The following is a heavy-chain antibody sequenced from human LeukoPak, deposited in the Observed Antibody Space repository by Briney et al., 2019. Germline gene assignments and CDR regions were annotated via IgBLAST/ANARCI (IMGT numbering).Heavy chain of an antibody. J-gene: IGHJ5*02. CDR1: GFTFSDNW. V-gene: IGHV3-7*01. CDR3: ARSRWPEDL. Sequence: PGGSLRLSCAASGFTFSDNWMTWVRQAPGKGLEWVANINQDGGGRYYVDSVQGRFIISRDNAQNSVHLQMNSLRAEDTAVYYCARSRWPEDLWGRGTLVTVSS. CDR2: INQDGGGR. D-gene: IGHD4-23*01.